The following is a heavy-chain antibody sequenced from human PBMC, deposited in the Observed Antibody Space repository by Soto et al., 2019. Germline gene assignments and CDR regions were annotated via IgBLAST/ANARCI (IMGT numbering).Heavy chain of an antibody. D-gene: IGHD3-3*01. V-gene: IGHV3-7*03. CDR3: ARDVGPVTIFGEALSGYFDF. J-gene: IGHJ4*02. CDR1: GFSFGTYW. Sequence: PGGSLRLSCAVSGFSFGTYWMSLVRQAPGKGLEWLACIKEDGSERYYLDSVKGRFTISRDNAKDSLSLQMNSLRGEDTAFYYCARDVGPVTIFGEALSGYFDFWGQGTLVTVSS. CDR2: IKEDGSER.